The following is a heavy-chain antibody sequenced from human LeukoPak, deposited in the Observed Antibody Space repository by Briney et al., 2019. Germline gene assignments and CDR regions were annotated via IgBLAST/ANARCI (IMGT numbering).Heavy chain of an antibody. CDR3: ASGMISGYGDYGPRYYFDY. D-gene: IGHD4-17*01. CDR1: GGTFSSYA. J-gene: IGHJ4*02. Sequence: SVKVSCKASGGTFSSYAISWVRQAPGQGLEWMGRIIPIFGTANYAQKFQGRVTITTDESTSTAYMELSSLRSEDTAVYYCASGMISGYGDYGPRYYFDYWGQGTLVTVST. V-gene: IGHV1-69*05. CDR2: IIPIFGTA.